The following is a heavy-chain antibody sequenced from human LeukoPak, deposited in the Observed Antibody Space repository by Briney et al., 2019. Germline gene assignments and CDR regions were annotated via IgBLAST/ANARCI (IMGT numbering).Heavy chain of an antibody. CDR1: GYSFTSYW. Sequence: GESLKISCKGSGYSFTSYWIGWVRQMPGKGLEWMGIIYPGDSDTSYSPSFQGQVTISADKSLSTAYLQWSSLKASATAMYYCAGLDLSGSSAADYWGQGTLVTVSS. CDR2: IYPGDSDT. J-gene: IGHJ4*02. D-gene: IGHD1-26*01. V-gene: IGHV5-51*01. CDR3: AGLDLSGSSAADY.